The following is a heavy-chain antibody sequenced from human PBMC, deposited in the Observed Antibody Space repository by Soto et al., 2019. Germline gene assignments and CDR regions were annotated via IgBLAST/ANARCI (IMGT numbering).Heavy chain of an antibody. CDR2: ISYDGSNK. J-gene: IGHJ1*01. V-gene: IGHV3-30-3*01. D-gene: IGHD6-13*01. Sequence: PGGSLRLSCVASGFTFSSYAMHWVRQAPGKGLEWVAVISYDGSNKYYADSVKGRFTISRDNSKNTLYLQMNSLRAEDTAVYYCAGNNDRQQLLKKYFQHWGQGTLVTVSS. CDR3: AGNNDRQQLLKKYFQH. CDR1: GFTFSSYA.